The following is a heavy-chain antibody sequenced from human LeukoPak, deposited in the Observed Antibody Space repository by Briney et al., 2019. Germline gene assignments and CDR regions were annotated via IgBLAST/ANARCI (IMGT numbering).Heavy chain of an antibody. Sequence: PSETLSLTCTVSGGPMSSYYWTWIRQPAGKGLEWIGRMYTSGSTNYSPSLKSRVTMSIDTSKKQFSLRLHSVTAADTAVYYCATYDQQLAFDNWGQGTLVTVSS. CDR1: GGPMSSYY. V-gene: IGHV4-4*07. CDR2: MYTSGST. CDR3: ATYDQQLAFDN. J-gene: IGHJ4*02. D-gene: IGHD6-13*01.